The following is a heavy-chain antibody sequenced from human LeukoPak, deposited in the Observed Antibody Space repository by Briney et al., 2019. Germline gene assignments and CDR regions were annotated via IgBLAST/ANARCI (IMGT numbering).Heavy chain of an antibody. V-gene: IGHV3-30*02. CDR1: GFTFSSYG. CDR2: IRYDGSNK. J-gene: IGHJ6*03. CDR3: ATAPYCSGGSYYVPYYYYMDV. Sequence: PGGSLRLSCAASGFTFSSYGMHWVRQAPGKGLEWVAFIRYDGSNKYYADSVKGRFTISRDNSKNTLYLQMNSLRAEDTAVYYCATAPYCSGGSYYVPYYYYMDVWGKGTTVTISS. D-gene: IGHD2-15*01.